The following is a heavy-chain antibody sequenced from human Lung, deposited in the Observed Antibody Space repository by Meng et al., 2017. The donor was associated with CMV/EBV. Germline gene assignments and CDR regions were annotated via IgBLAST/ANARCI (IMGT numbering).Heavy chain of an antibody. CDR3: ARQGNKDYYCGSGNYYNNWFDP. J-gene: IGHJ5*02. CDR2: INPHSGGT. D-gene: IGHD3-10*01. Sequence: QVQLVQSGAEVXXXXXSVKVPXXXSGYXXXGYHIQWVRQSPGQGLEWMGWINPHSGGTAYAQKFQGRVTMTSDTSISTAYMELTSLRSDDTAIYYCARQGNKDYYCGSGNYYNNWFDPWGQGTLVTVSS. V-gene: IGHV1-2*02. CDR1: GYXXXGYH.